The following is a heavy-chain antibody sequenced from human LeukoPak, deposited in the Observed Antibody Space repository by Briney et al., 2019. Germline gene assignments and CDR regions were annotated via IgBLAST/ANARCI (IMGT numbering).Heavy chain of an antibody. V-gene: IGHV4-39*07. Sequence: SETLSLTCTVSGGSISSGGYYWSWVRQPPGKGLEWIGEIYHSGSTNYNPSLKSRVTISVDKSKNQFSLKLSSVTAADTAVYYCARSPWYSSSWYRFDPWGQGTLVTVSS. CDR1: GGSISSGGYY. CDR2: IYHSGST. CDR3: ARSPWYSSSWYRFDP. J-gene: IGHJ5*02. D-gene: IGHD6-13*01.